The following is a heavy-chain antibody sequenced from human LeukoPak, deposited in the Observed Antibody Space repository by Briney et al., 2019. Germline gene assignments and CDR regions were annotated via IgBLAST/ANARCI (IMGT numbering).Heavy chain of an antibody. Sequence: GGSLRLSCAASGFTFSDYWMHWVRQVPGEGLVWFSRIKGDGSETNYADSVKGRFTISRDNAKNTLFLQMNSLRVEDTAVYYCVRGQIGVSVIVHWGQGTLVTVSS. V-gene: IGHV3-74*01. CDR1: GFTFSDYW. D-gene: IGHD3-22*01. J-gene: IGHJ5*02. CDR3: VRGQIGVSVIVH. CDR2: IKGDGSET.